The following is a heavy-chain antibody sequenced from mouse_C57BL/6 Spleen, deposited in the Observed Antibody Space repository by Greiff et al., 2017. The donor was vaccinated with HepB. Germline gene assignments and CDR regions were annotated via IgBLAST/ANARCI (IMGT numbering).Heavy chain of an antibody. CDR1: GFTFSDYG. Sequence: EVMLVESGGGLVKPGGSLKLSCAASGFTFSDYGMHWVRQAPEKGLEWVAYISSGSSTIYYADTVKGRFTISRDNAKHTLFLQMTSLRSEDTAMYYCARDSSGYGAYWGQGTLVTVSA. CDR3: ARDSSGYGAY. D-gene: IGHD3-2*02. J-gene: IGHJ3*01. V-gene: IGHV5-17*01. CDR2: ISSGSSTI.